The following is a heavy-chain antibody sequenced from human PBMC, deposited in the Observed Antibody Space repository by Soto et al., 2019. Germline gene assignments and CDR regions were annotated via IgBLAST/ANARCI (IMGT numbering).Heavy chain of an antibody. CDR1: GFTFSSYA. CDR3: AKDLEQWLVRNWFDP. D-gene: IGHD6-19*01. J-gene: IGHJ5*02. CDR2: ISGSGGST. Sequence: GGSLRLSCAASGFTFSSYAMSWVRQAPGKGLEWVSAISGSGGSTYYADSVKGRFTISRDNSKNTLYLQMNSRRAEDTAVYYCAKDLEQWLVRNWFDPWGQGTLVTVSS. V-gene: IGHV3-23*01.